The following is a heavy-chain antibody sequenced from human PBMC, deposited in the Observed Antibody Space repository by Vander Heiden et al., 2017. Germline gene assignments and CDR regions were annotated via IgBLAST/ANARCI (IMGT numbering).Heavy chain of an antibody. J-gene: IGHJ3*02. CDR2: ISRSGSTI. Sequence: QVQLVESGGCLVKPGGSLRLSCAASGFTFSDDYMSWIRQAPGKGLEWVSYISRSGSTIYYADSVKGRFTISRDNAKNSLYLQMNSLRAEDTAVYYCARERYAFDIWGQGTMVTVSS. CDR1: GFTFSDDY. V-gene: IGHV3-11*01. D-gene: IGHD4-17*01. CDR3: ARERYAFDI.